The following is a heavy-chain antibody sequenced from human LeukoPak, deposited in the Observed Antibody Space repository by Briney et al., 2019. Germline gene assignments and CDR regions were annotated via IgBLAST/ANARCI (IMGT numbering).Heavy chain of an antibody. J-gene: IGHJ4*02. Sequence: GGSLSLSCTGSGFTFGDHAMSWVRQAPGKGLEWVGFTRSKIYSGTTEYAASVKGRFTISRDDSKSIAYLQMDSLKTEDTAVYYCAREFCSGGSCYFVFDCWGQGTLVTVSS. CDR3: AREFCSGGSCYFVFDC. CDR2: TRSKIYSGTT. CDR1: GFTFGDHA. D-gene: IGHD2-15*01. V-gene: IGHV3-49*04.